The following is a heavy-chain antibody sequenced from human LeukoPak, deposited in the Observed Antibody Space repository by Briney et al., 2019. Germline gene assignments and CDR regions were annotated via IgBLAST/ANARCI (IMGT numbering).Heavy chain of an antibody. V-gene: IGHV3-23*01. J-gene: IGHJ4*02. Sequence: GGSLRLSCAASGFTFSTYAMTWVRQAPGKGLEWVSGINSNGDEIYYADSVRGRFTISRDNSNNALYLQMDSLRAEDTAVYYCANEVRPNDYWGQGTLVTVSS. CDR1: GFTFSTYA. CDR3: ANEVRPNDY. D-gene: IGHD1-1*01. CDR2: INSNGDEI.